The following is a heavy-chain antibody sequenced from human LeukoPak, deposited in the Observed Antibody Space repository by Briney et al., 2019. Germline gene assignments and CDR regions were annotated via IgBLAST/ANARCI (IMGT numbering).Heavy chain of an antibody. Sequence: GGSLRLSCAASGFTFSSYTMNWLRQAPGKGLEWVSSISSTSGTIYYADSVKGRFTISRDNAKNSLYLQMNGLRDGDTAVYYCARASNSDLWGQGTLVTVSS. CDR2: ISSTSGTI. J-gene: IGHJ5*02. CDR3: ARASNSDL. D-gene: IGHD5-24*01. CDR1: GFTFSSYT. V-gene: IGHV3-48*02.